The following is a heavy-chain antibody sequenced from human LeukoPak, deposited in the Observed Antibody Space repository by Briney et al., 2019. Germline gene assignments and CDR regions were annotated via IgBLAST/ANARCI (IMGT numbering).Heavy chain of an antibody. V-gene: IGHV4-61*01. D-gene: IGHD3-10*01. CDR3: AGGGGEEFGEYDVFDY. J-gene: IGHJ4*02. CDR1: GGSVSSGSYY. CDR2: IYYSGST. Sequence: TSETLSLTCTVSGGSVSSGSYYWSWIRQPPGKGLEWIGYIYYSGSTNYNPSLKSRVTISVDTSKNQFSLKLSSVTAADTAVYYWAGGGGEEFGEYDVFDYWGQGTLVTVSS.